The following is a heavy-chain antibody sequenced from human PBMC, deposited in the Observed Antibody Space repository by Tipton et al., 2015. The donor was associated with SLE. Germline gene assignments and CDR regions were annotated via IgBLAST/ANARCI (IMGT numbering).Heavy chain of an antibody. CDR3: AREQQVADWYFDL. D-gene: IGHD6-13*01. CDR1: GFTFRADT. V-gene: IGHV3-21*01. J-gene: IGHJ2*01. CDR2: ISGAGAHI. Sequence: SLRLSCAASGFTFRADTMNWVRQAPGKGLEWVASISGAGAHIYYADSLKDRFTISRSNSKNSVFLYMNNLSAEDTGVYYCAREQQVADWYFDLWGRGTLVSVSS.